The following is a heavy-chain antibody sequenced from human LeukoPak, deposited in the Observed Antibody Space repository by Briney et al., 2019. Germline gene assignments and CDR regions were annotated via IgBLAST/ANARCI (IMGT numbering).Heavy chain of an antibody. Sequence: GGSLRLSCAASGFTFSSYWMSWVRQAPGKGLEWVANIKQDGSEKYYVDSVKGRFTISRDNAKKSLYLQMNSLRAEDTAVYYCARCSGWYEDYFDYWGQGTLVTVSS. D-gene: IGHD6-19*01. CDR2: IKQDGSEK. CDR1: GFTFSSYW. CDR3: ARCSGWYEDYFDY. V-gene: IGHV3-7*01. J-gene: IGHJ4*02.